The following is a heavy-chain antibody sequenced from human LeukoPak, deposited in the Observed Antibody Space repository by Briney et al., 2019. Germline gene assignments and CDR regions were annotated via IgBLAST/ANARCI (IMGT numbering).Heavy chain of an antibody. J-gene: IGHJ5*02. CDR1: GYSISSGYY. Sequence: KPSETLSLTCAVSGYSISSGYYWGWVRQPPGKGLEWIGSIYHSGSTYYNPSLKSRVTISVDTSKNQFSLKLSSVTAADTAVYYCARLTERRVHYSGYERYWFDPWGQGTLVTVSS. D-gene: IGHD5-12*01. V-gene: IGHV4-38-2*01. CDR2: IYHSGST. CDR3: ARLTERRVHYSGYERYWFDP.